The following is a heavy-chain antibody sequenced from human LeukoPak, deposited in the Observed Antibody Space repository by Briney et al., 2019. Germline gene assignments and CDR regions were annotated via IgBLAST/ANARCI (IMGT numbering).Heavy chain of an antibody. Sequence: SVKVSCKASGGSFSNSAISWVRQAPGQGLEWMGGTIPLFGTTKYAEKFQGRVTITTDESPITAYMELSSLRSEDTAVYYCARGSYEDVGYYYYYCMDVWGKGTTVTVSS. J-gene: IGHJ6*03. CDR3: ARGSYEDVGYYYYYCMDV. D-gene: IGHD5-18*01. CDR2: TIPLFGTT. CDR1: GGSFSNSA. V-gene: IGHV1-69*05.